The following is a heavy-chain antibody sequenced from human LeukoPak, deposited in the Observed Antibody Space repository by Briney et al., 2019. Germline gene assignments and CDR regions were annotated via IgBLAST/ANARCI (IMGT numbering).Heavy chain of an antibody. CDR2: IYYSGST. V-gene: IGHV4-61*01. Sequence: PSETLSLTCTVSGGSVSSGSYYWSWIRQPPGKGLEWIGYIYYSGSTNYNPSLKSRVTISVDTSKNQFSPKLSSVTAADTAVHYCARESQAAAGDYWYFDLWGRGTLVTVSS. CDR1: GGSVSSGSYY. CDR3: ARESQAAAGDYWYFDL. D-gene: IGHD6-13*01. J-gene: IGHJ2*01.